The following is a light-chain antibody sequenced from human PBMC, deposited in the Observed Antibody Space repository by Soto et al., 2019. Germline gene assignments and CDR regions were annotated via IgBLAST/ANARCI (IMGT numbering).Light chain of an antibody. CDR1: SSDIGTYNY. V-gene: IGLV2-14*01. CDR2: DVT. J-gene: IGLJ1*01. Sequence: QSVLTQPASVSGSPGQSITISCTGTSSDIGTYNYVSWYQQHPGKAPKLIIYDVTNRPSGVSNRLSGSKSGNTASLTISGLQAEDEADYYCNSFTSTTTHFVFGTGTKLTVL. CDR3: NSFTSTTTHFV.